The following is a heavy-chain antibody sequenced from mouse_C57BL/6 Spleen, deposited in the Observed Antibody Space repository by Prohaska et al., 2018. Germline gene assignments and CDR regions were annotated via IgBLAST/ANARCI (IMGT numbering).Heavy chain of an antibody. D-gene: IGHD4-1*01. CDR1: GYTFTSYW. CDR2: IDPSDSYT. Sequence: QVQLQQPGAELVRPGTSVKLSCKASGYTFTSYWMHWVKQRPGQGLEWIGVIDPSDSYTNYNQKFKGKATLTVDTSSSTAYMQLSSLTSEDSAVYYCASSNWDRDFDYWGQGTTLTVSS. J-gene: IGHJ2*01. CDR3: ASSNWDRDFDY. V-gene: IGHV1-59*01.